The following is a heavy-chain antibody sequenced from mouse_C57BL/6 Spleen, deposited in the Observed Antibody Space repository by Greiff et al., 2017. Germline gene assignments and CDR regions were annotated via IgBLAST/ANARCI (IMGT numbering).Heavy chain of an antibody. D-gene: IGHD2-4*01. Sequence: QVHVKQSGPGLVQPSQSLSITCTVSGFSLTSYGVHWVRQSPGKGLEWLGVIWSGGSTDYNAAFISRLSISKDNSKSQVFFKMNSLQADDTAIYYCARTYDYDGAWFAYWGQGTLVTVSA. CDR3: ARTYDYDGAWFAY. CDR2: IWSGGST. J-gene: IGHJ3*01. CDR1: GFSLTSYG. V-gene: IGHV2-2*01.